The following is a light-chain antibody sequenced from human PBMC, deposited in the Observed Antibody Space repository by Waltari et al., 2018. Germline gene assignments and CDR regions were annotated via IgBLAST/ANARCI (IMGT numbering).Light chain of an antibody. CDR3: QQSYSSPRT. Sequence: DIVMTQSPDSLAVSLGERATINCKSSQSVFSRPNSKNYLAWFQQKPGQPPKLLIAWASARESGVPDRFSGIGSRTDFSLTISSLQAEDVAVYYCQQSYSSPRTFGQGTRVQIK. V-gene: IGKV4-1*01. J-gene: IGKJ1*01. CDR1: QSVFSRPNSKNY. CDR2: WAS.